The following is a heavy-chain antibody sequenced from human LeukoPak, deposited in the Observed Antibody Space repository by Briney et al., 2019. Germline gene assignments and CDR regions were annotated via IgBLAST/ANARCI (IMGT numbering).Heavy chain of an antibody. CDR2: TSDRGDYT. CDR1: GFTFSIYS. D-gene: IGHD1-26*01. CDR3: AKKAQYNGNYPLDY. Sequence: GGSLRLSCAAPGFTFSIYSMNWVRQAPGKGLEWVSGTSDRGDYTYYADSVKSRFTISRDNSKNTLYLQMNSLRAEDTALYFCAKKAQYNGNYPLDYWGQGTLVTVSS. V-gene: IGHV3-23*01. J-gene: IGHJ4*02.